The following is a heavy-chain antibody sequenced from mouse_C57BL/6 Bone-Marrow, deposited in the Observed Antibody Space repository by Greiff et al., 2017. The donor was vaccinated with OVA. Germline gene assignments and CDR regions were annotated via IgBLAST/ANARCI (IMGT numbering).Heavy chain of an antibody. D-gene: IGHD1-1*01. J-gene: IGHJ2*01. CDR3: TTHYGSSSVYFDY. Sequence: EVQLQQSGAELVRPGASVKLSCTASGFNIKDDYMHWVKQRPEQGLEWIGWIDPENGDTEYASKFQGKATITAGTSSNTAYLQLSSLTSEDTAVYYCTTHYGSSSVYFDYWGQGTTLTVSS. CDR2: IDPENGDT. CDR1: GFNIKDDY. V-gene: IGHV14-4*01.